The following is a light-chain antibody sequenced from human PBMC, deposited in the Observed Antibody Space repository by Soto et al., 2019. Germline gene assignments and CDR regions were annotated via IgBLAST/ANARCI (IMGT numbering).Light chain of an antibody. Sequence: ALTQPASVSGSPGQSITISCTGTSSDVGGYNYVSWYQQHPGKAPKLMIYDVSNRPSGVSNRFSGSKSGNTASLTISGLQAEDEADYYCSSYTSSSTLEDVFGTGTKLTVL. CDR1: SSDVGGYNY. CDR2: DVS. J-gene: IGLJ1*01. CDR3: SSYTSSSTLEDV. V-gene: IGLV2-14*01.